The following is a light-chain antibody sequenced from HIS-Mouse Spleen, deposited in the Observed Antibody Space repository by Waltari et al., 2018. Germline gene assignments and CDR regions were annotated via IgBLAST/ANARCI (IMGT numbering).Light chain of an antibody. J-gene: IGLJ2*01. CDR2: GKN. V-gene: IGLV3-19*01. Sequence: SSELTTAPAVSVALGQTVRITCQGDSLPSHYPSWYQQKPGQAPVLVIYGKNNRPSGIPDRFSGSSSGNTASLTITGAQAEDEADYYCNSRDSSGNHVVFGGGTKLTVL. CDR3: NSRDSSGNHVV. CDR1: SLPSHY.